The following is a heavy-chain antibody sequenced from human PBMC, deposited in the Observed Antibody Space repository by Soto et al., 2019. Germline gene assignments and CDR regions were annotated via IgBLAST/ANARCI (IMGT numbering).Heavy chain of an antibody. J-gene: IGHJ4*02. Sequence: PGGSLRLSCAASGFTFSSYGMHWVRQAPGKWLEWVAVISYDGSNKYYADSVKGRFTISRDNSKNTLYLQMNSLRAEDTAVYYCAKDRRYYDSSGIDYWGQGXLVTVSS. D-gene: IGHD3-22*01. CDR2: ISYDGSNK. CDR1: GFTFSSYG. CDR3: AKDRRYYDSSGIDY. V-gene: IGHV3-30*18.